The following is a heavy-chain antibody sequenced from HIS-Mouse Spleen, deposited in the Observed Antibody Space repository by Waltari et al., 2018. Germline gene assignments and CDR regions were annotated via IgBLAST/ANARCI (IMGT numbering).Heavy chain of an antibody. D-gene: IGHD6-13*01. CDR2: IYYSGST. J-gene: IGHJ2*01. CDR3: AREIPYSSSWYDWYFDL. V-gene: IGHV4-39*07. CDR1: GGSIRSSSYD. Sequence: QLQLQESGPGLVKPSETLSLTCPVSGGSIRSSSYDWGWIRQPPGKGLEWIGSIYYSGSTYYNPSLKSRVTISVDTSKNQFSLKLSSVTAADTAVYYCAREIPYSSSWYDWYFDLWGRGTLVTVSS.